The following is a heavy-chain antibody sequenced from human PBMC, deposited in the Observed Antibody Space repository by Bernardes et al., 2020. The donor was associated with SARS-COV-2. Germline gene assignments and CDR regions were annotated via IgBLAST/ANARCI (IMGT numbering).Heavy chain of an antibody. D-gene: IGHD3-10*01. CDR1: GYTFTGYY. Sequence: ASVKVSCKASGYTFTGYYMHWVRQAPGQGLEWMGWINPNSGGTNYAQKFQGRVTMTRDTSISMELSRLRSDDTAVYYCARSLWKLIDYWGQGTLVTVSS. V-gene: IGHV1-2*02. CDR2: INPNSGGT. CDR3: ARSLWKLIDY. J-gene: IGHJ4*02.